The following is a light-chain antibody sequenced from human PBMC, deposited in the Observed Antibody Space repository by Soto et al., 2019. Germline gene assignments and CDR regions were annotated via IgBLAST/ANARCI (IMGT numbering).Light chain of an antibody. Sequence: QSVLTQPPSVPGAPGQRVTISCTGSSSNIGAGFDVHWYQQLPGTAPKLLIYGNSNRPSGVPDRFSGSRSGTSASLAITGLQAEDEADYYCQSYDRSLTGSKVFGSGTKVTVL. J-gene: IGLJ1*01. V-gene: IGLV1-40*01. CDR2: GNS. CDR3: QSYDRSLTGSKV. CDR1: SSNIGAGFD.